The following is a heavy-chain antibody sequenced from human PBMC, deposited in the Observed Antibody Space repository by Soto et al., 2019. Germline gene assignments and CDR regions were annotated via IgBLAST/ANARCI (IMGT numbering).Heavy chain of an antibody. J-gene: IGHJ4*02. V-gene: IGHV4-34*01. CDR2: INHSGST. Sequence: SETLSLTCAVYGGSFSGYYWSWIRQPPGKGLEWIGEINHSGSTNYNPSLKSRVTISVDTSKNQFSLKLSSVTAADTAVYYCARERYSSGWCSDYWGQGTLVTVSS. D-gene: IGHD6-19*01. CDR1: GGSFSGYY. CDR3: ARERYSSGWCSDY.